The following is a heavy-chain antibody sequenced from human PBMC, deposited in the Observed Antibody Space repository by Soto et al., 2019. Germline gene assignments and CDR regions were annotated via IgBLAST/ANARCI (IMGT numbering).Heavy chain of an antibody. CDR2: INHSGST. D-gene: IGHD3-10*01. CDR3: ARVSGIYYYGMDV. J-gene: IGHJ6*02. V-gene: IGHV4-34*01. Sequence: PSETLSLTCAVYGGSFSGYYWSWIRQPPGKGLEWIGEINHSGSTNYNPSLKSRVTISVDTSKNQFSLKLSSVTAADTAVYYCARVSGIYYYGMDVWGQGTTVTGSS. CDR1: GGSFSGYY.